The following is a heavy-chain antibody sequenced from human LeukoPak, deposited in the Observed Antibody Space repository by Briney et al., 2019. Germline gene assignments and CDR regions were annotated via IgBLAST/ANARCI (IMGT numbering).Heavy chain of an antibody. CDR3: ARGHLTAYGDDAFDI. CDR2: IIPIFGTA. J-gene: IGHJ3*02. Sequence: EASVKVSCKASGGTFSSYAISWVRQAPGQGLEWMGGIIPIFGTASYAQKFQGRVTITTDESTSTAYMELSSLRSEDTAVYYCARGHLTAYGDDAFDIWGQGTMVTVSS. V-gene: IGHV1-69*05. CDR1: GGTFSSYA. D-gene: IGHD4-17*01.